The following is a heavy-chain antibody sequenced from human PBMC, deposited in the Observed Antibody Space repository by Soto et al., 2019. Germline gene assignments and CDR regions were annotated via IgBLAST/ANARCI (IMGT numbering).Heavy chain of an antibody. Sequence: GGSLRLSCQASGFNFDNYGMHWVRQAPGKGLEWVAVITYDGSFQYYADSVEGRFTISRDNSKNTLSLHLNTLKPEDTAVYHCAKDRVGGTFYTPLAFWGQGTLVTVSS. V-gene: IGHV3-30*18. CDR1: GFNFDNYG. D-gene: IGHD1-7*01. CDR3: AKDRVGGTFYTPLAF. J-gene: IGHJ4*02. CDR2: ITYDGSFQ.